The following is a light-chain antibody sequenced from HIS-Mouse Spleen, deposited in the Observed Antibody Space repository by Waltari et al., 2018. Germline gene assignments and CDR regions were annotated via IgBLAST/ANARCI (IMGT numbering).Light chain of an antibody. Sequence: SVGDRVTITCRASQSISSWLAWYQQKPGKAPKLLIYKASSLESGVPSRFSGSGSGTEFTLTISSLQPDDFATYYCQQYNSYSWTFGQGTKVEIK. CDR3: QQYNSYSWT. CDR1: QSISSW. J-gene: IGKJ1*01. V-gene: IGKV1-5*03. CDR2: KAS.